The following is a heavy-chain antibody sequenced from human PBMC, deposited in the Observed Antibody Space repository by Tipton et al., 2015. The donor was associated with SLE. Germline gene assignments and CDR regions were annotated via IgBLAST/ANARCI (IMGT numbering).Heavy chain of an antibody. CDR1: GGSISSSSYY. CDR3: ARARGLYSSSSYGDY. D-gene: IGHD6-6*01. V-gene: IGHV4-39*07. CDR2: IYYSGST. Sequence: LRLSCTVSGGSISSSSYYWGWIRQPPGKGLEWIGSIYYSGSTYYNPSLKSRVTISVDTSKNQFSLKLSPVTAADTAVYYCARARGLYSSSSYGDYWGQGTLVTVSS. J-gene: IGHJ4*02.